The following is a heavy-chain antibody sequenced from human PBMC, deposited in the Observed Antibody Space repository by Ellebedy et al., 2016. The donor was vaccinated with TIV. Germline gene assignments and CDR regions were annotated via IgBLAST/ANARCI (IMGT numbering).Heavy chain of an antibody. J-gene: IGHJ4*02. D-gene: IGHD1/OR15-1a*01. Sequence: GGSLRLSCAVSGFTFDDYAMHWVRQAPGKGLEWVSGMSWNSGTIGYADSVKGRFTISRDNAKNSVYLQINNLRVEDTAVYYCARENWYNDYWGQGTLVTVSS. V-gene: IGHV3-9*01. CDR1: GFTFDDYA. CDR2: MSWNSGTI. CDR3: ARENWYNDY.